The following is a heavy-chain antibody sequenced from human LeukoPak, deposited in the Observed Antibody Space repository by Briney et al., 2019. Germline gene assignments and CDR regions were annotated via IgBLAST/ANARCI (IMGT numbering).Heavy chain of an antibody. CDR3: AGLVYCSGGSCYDGDY. CDR1: GFTVSSND. V-gene: IGHV3-66*01. D-gene: IGHD2-15*01. Sequence: GGSLRLSCAASGFTVSSNDMSWVRQAPGKGLEWVSLIYSGGSAYYADSVKGRFTISRDNAKNSLYLQMNSLRAEDTAVYYCAGLVYCSGGSCYDGDYWGQGTLVTVSS. J-gene: IGHJ4*02. CDR2: IYSGGSA.